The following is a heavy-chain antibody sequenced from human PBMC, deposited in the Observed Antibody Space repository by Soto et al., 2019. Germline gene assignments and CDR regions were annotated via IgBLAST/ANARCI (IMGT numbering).Heavy chain of an antibody. CDR1: GYTFTSYD. CDR3: ARGQNWGSYRTTGWFAP. V-gene: IGHV1-8*01. J-gene: IGHJ5*02. CDR2: MNPNSGNT. Sequence: QVQLVQSGAEVKKPGASVKVSCKASGYTFTSYDINWVRQATGQGLEWMGWMNPNSGNTGYAQKFQGRVNMNRNKSIRKDYMELSRLRSEDTAVYYCARGQNWGSYRTTGWFAPWGQGTLVTVSS. D-gene: IGHD3-16*02.